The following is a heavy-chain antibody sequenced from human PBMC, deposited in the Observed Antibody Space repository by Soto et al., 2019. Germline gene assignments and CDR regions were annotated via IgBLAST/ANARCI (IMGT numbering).Heavy chain of an antibody. Sequence: QVQLVQSGAEVKKPGSSVKVSCKASGGTFSSYAISWVRQAPGQGLEWMGGIIPIFGTANYPQKFQGRVTITADESTSTAEMEPGSLRSEDTAVYYCARALLRVGTSAFDIWGQGTMVTVSS. CDR1: GGTFSSYA. CDR3: ARALLRVGTSAFDI. D-gene: IGHD1-26*01. CDR2: IIPIFGTA. J-gene: IGHJ3*02. V-gene: IGHV1-69*01.